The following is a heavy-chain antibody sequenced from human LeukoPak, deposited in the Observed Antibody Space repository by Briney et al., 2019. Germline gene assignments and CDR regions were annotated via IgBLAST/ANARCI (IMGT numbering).Heavy chain of an antibody. D-gene: IGHD6-6*01. CDR3: ARGIAAAYFDY. Sequence: SQTLSLTCTVSGGSISSGSYYWSWIRQPAGKGLEWIGRIYTSGSTNYNPSLKSRVTMSVDTSKNQFSLKLSSVTAADTAVYYCARGIAAAYFDYWGQGTLVTVSS. J-gene: IGHJ4*02. CDR2: IYTSGST. V-gene: IGHV4-61*02. CDR1: GGSISSGSYY.